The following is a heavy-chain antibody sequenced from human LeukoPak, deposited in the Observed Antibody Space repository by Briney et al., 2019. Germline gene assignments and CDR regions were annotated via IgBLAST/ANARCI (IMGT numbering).Heavy chain of an antibody. J-gene: IGHJ4*02. D-gene: IGHD3-22*01. CDR3: AVGDYYDSSGHDY. V-gene: IGHV1-2*02. CDR2: INPNSGGT. CDR1: GYTFTGYY. Sequence: ASVKVSCKASGYTFTGYYMHWVRQAPGQGLEWMGWINPNSGGTNYAQKFQGRVTMTRDTSISTAYMELSRLRSDDTAVYYCAVGDYYDSSGHDYWGQGTLVTVSS.